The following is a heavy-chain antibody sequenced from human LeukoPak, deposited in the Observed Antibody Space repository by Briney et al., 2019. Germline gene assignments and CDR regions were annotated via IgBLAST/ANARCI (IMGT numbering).Heavy chain of an antibody. J-gene: IGHJ4*02. CDR3: VRSLRSADF. CDR2: ISPDGSQT. CDR1: GFTFSSYW. V-gene: IGHV3-74*01. Sequence: GGSLRLSCAASGFTFSSYWMHWVRQAPGKGLMWVSQISPDGSQTFYADSVKGRFTISRDNAKNTLFLQMDSLRAEDTALYYCVRSLRSADFWGQGTLVTVSS.